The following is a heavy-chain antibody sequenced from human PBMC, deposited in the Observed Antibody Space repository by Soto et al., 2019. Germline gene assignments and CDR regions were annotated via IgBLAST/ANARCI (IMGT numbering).Heavy chain of an antibody. CDR1: GGSISSGGYY. CDR2: IYYSGST. Sequence: SETLSPTCTVSGGSISSGGYYWSWIRQHPGKGLEWIGYIYYSGSTYYNPSLKSRVTISVDTSKNQFSLKLSSVTAADTAVYYCARDYCSGGSCYSRYFDLWGRGTLVTVSS. CDR3: ARDYCSGGSCYSRYFDL. V-gene: IGHV4-31*03. J-gene: IGHJ2*01. D-gene: IGHD2-15*01.